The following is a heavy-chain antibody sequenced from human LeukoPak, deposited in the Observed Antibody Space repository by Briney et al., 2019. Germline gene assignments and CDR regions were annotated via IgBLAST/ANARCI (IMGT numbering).Heavy chain of an antibody. D-gene: IGHD3-22*01. V-gene: IGHV3-30-3*01. Sequence: GGSLRRSCAASGFTFSSYAMHWVRQAPGKGLEWVAVISYDGSNKYYADSVKGRFTISRDNSKNTLYLQMNSLRAEDTAVYYCARDDYYDSSGYFDYWGQGTLVTVSS. CDR3: ARDDYYDSSGYFDY. CDR2: ISYDGSNK. CDR1: GFTFSSYA. J-gene: IGHJ4*02.